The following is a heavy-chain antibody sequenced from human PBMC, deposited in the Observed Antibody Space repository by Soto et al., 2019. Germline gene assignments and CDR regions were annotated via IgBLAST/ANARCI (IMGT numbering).Heavy chain of an antibody. D-gene: IGHD6-13*01. CDR3: ATRSIAPGGHLGWFDP. V-gene: IGHV1-24*01. CDR2: FDPEDGET. J-gene: IGHJ5*02. Sequence: GASVKVSCKVSGYTLTELSMHWVRQAPGKGLEWMGGFDPEDGETIYAQKFQGRVTMTEDTSTDTAYMELSSLRSEDTAVYYCATRSIAPGGHLGWFDPWGQGTLVTVSS. CDR1: GYTLTELS.